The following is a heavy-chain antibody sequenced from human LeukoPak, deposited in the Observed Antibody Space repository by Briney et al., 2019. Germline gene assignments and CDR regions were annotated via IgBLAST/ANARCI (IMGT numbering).Heavy chain of an antibody. CDR2: INHSGST. J-gene: IGHJ6*03. Sequence: SETLSLTCAVYGGSFSGYYWSWIRQPPGKGLEWIGEINHSGSTNYNPSLKSRVTISVDTSKNQFSLKLSSVTAADTAVYYGARGRAAHGGYYYYYYYMDVWGEGTTVTVSS. CDR3: ARGRAAHGGYYYYYYYMDV. CDR1: GGSFSGYY. D-gene: IGHD6-6*01. V-gene: IGHV4-34*01.